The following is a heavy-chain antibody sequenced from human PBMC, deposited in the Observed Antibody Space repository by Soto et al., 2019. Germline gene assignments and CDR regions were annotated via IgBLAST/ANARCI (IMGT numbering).Heavy chain of an antibody. J-gene: IGHJ4*02. CDR2: INPSGGST. Sequence: GSSVKVSCKASGYSFTSYYMHWVGQAPGQGHEWMGIINPSGGSTTYAQKFQGRVIMTRDTSTSTVYMDLSSMRSEDTAVYYCAGSPDSSGYCYAIDYWGQGTQVAVSS. CDR1: GYSFTSYY. D-gene: IGHD3-22*01. V-gene: IGHV1-46*01. CDR3: AGSPDSSGYCYAIDY.